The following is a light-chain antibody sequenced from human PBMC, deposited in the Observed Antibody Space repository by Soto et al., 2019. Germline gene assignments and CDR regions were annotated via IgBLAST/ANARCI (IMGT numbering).Light chain of an antibody. V-gene: IGKV3-20*01. CDR3: QQYGNSPRT. CDR2: GAS. J-gene: IGKJ1*01. CDR1: LSVSSSY. Sequence: EIVLTQSPGTLSLSPGERATLSCRARLSVSSSYLAWYQQKPGQAPRLLIYGASSRATGIPDRFSGSGSGTDFTLTITTLEPEDFAVYYCQQYGNSPRTFGQGTKVEIK.